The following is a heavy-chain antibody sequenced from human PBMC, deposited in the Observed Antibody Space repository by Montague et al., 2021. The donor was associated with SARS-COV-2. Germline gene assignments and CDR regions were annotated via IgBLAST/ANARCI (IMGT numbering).Heavy chain of an antibody. J-gene: IGHJ5*02. D-gene: IGHD3-9*01. CDR3: ATARTAAPGYVFDP. CDR1: GFTFSSHW. Sequence: SLRLSCAASGFTFSSHWMHWVRQLPGKGLLWVSRISTDGTITNYADSVKGRFTISRDNAKNSMYLQMNSLSVEDTAVYYCATARTAAPGYVFDPWGQGNLVTVSS. CDR2: ISTDGTIT. V-gene: IGHV3-74*01.